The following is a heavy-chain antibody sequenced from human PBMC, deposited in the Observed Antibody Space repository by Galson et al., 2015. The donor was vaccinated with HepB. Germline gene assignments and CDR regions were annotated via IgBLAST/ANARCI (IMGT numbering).Heavy chain of an antibody. Sequence: PALVKPTQTLTLTCTFSGFSLSTSGVGVGWIRQPPGKALEWLALIYWDDDKRYSPSLKSRLTITKDTSKNQVVLTMTNMDPVDTATYYCAHRSVVVPAAMGADPLGNPSSGWYDGAFDIWGQGTMVTVSS. D-gene: IGHD2-2*01. V-gene: IGHV2-5*02. CDR2: IYWDDDK. CDR1: GFSLSTSGVG. J-gene: IGHJ3*02. CDR3: AHRSVVVPAAMGADPLGNPSSGWYDGAFDI.